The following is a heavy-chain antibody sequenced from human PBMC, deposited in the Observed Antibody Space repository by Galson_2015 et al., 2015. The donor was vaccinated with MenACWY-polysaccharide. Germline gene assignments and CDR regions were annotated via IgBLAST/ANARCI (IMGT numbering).Heavy chain of an antibody. V-gene: IGHV4-59*01. Sequence: ETLSLTCTVSGGSISSYYWSWIRQPPGKGLEWIGYIYYSGSTNYNPSLKSRVTISADTSKNQFSLKLSSVTAADTAVYYCARNLGYCSSTSCYAWFDPWGQGTLVTVSS. CDR3: ARNLGYCSSTSCYAWFDP. J-gene: IGHJ5*02. D-gene: IGHD2-2*01. CDR2: IYYSGST. CDR1: GGSISSYY.